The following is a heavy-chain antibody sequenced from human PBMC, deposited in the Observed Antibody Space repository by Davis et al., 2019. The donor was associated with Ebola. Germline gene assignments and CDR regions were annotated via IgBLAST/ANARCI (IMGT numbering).Heavy chain of an antibody. CDR3: ARGPTRYYFDY. J-gene: IGHJ4*02. V-gene: IGHV4-59*01. CDR1: GGSFSGYY. Sequence: SETLSLTCAVYGGSFSGYYWSWIRQTPGKGLEWIGYIFYSGTTNYNPSLLSRVTFSVDTSKNYFSLKLNSVTAADTAVYFCARGPTRYYFDYWGQGTLVTVSS. CDR2: IFYSGTT.